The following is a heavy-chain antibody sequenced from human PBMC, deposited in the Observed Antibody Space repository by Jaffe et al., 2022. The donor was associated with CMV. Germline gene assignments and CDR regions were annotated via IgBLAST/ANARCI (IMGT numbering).Heavy chain of an antibody. CDR3: ARVIAVAGTSFDP. D-gene: IGHD6-19*01. V-gene: IGHV4-59*01. CDR1: GGSISSYY. Sequence: QVQLQESGPGLVKPSETLSLTCTVSGGSISSYYWSWIRQPPGKGLEWIGYIYYSGSTNYNPSLKSRVTISVDTSKNQFSLKLSSVTAADTAVYYCARVIAVAGTSFDPWGQGTLVTVSS. J-gene: IGHJ5*02. CDR2: IYYSGST.